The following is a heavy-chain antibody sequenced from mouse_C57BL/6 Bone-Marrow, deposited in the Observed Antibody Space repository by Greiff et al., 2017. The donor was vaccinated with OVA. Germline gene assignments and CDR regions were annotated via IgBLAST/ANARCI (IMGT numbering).Heavy chain of an antibody. Sequence: EVKLMESGEGLVKPGGSLKLSCAASGFTFSSYAMSWVRQTPEKRLEWVAYISSGGDYIYYADTVKGRFTISRDNARNTLYLQMSSLKSEDTAMYYCTRGSNPYYFDYWGQGTTLTVSS. CDR1: GFTFSSYA. CDR3: TRGSNPYYFDY. V-gene: IGHV5-9-1*02. CDR2: ISSGGDYI. D-gene: IGHD2-5*01. J-gene: IGHJ2*01.